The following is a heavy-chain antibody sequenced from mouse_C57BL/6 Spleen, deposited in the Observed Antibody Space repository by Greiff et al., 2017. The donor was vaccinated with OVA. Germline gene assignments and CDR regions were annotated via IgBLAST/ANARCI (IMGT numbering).Heavy chain of an antibody. D-gene: IGHD1-1*01. CDR3: ARDLDGSSWAY. J-gene: IGHJ3*01. Sequence: ESGPGLVKPSQSLSLTCSVTGYSITSGYYWNWIRQFPGNKLEWMGYISYDGSNNYNPSLQNRISITRDTSKNQFFLKLNSVTTEDTATYYCARDLDGSSWAYGGQGTLVTVSA. CDR1: GYSITSGYY. CDR2: ISYDGSN. V-gene: IGHV3-6*01.